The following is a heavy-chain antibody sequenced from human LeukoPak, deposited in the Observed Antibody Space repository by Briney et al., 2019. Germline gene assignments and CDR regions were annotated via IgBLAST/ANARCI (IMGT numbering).Heavy chain of an antibody. CDR2: IYYSGST. Sequence: SQTLSLTCTVSGGSISSGDYYWSWIRQPPGKGLEWIGYIYYSGSTYYNPSLKSRVTISVDTSKNQFSPKLSSVTAADTAVYYCARNGQDYDSSGYYRFDYWGQGTLVTVSS. CDR3: ARNGQDYDSSGYYRFDY. J-gene: IGHJ4*02. D-gene: IGHD3-22*01. V-gene: IGHV4-30-4*01. CDR1: GGSISSGDYY.